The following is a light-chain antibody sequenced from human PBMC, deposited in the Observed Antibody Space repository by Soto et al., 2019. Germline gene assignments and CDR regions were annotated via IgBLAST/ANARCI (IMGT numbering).Light chain of an antibody. CDR3: QQYNNWGIT. V-gene: IGKV3-15*01. CDR1: QSVSSN. J-gene: IGKJ5*01. CDR2: GAS. Sequence: EIVMTQSPATLSVSPGERATLSCRASQSVSSNLAWYQQKPGQAPRLLIYGASTRATGIPARFSGSGSGTEFTLTISGLQSEDFAVYYCQQYNNWGITFGQGTRLEMK.